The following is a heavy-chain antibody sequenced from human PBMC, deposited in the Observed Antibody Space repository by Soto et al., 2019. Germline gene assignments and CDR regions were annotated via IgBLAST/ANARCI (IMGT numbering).Heavy chain of an antibody. D-gene: IGHD1-26*01. Sequence: SETLSLTCAVSGGSISSGGYSWGWIRQPPGKGLEWIGYIYHSGSTYYNPSLKSRVTISVDRSKNQFSLKLSSVTAADRAVCYCARHLGPTGPNYWGQGTLVTVSS. J-gene: IGHJ4*02. CDR2: IYHSGST. CDR1: GGSISSGGYS. CDR3: ARHLGPTGPNY. V-gene: IGHV4-30-2*01.